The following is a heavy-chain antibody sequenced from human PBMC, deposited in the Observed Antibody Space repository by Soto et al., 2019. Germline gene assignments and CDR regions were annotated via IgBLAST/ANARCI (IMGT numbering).Heavy chain of an antibody. D-gene: IGHD5-18*01. CDR3: ARGYDTALAPIF. Sequence: XTLYLQCAVYGGSFSSYQWSWIRQTPGKGLEWIGEINHLTTTNYNPSLKSRVIISLDTPKNQFSLKLSSLTAADTAVYYCARGYDTALAPIFWGQGILGTVSS. J-gene: IGHJ4*02. CDR1: GGSFSSYQ. CDR2: INHLTTT. V-gene: IGHV4-34*01.